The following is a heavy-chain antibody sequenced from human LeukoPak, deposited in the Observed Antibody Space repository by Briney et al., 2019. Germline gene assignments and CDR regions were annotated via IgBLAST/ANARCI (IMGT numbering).Heavy chain of an antibody. J-gene: IGHJ4*02. V-gene: IGHV5-51*01. D-gene: IGHD3-10*01. CDR2: IYPGDSDT. Sequence: GESLKISCKGSGYSFSNYWIAWVRQMPGKGLEWMGIIYPGDSDTSYSPSFQGQVTISADKSISTAYLQWSSLKASDTAMYYCARRVSGSGNLFDYWGQGALVTVSS. CDR1: GYSFSNYW. CDR3: ARRVSGSGNLFDY.